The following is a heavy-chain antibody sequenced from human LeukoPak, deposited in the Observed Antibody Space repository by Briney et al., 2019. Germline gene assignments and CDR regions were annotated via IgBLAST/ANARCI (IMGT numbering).Heavy chain of an antibody. CDR1: GYTFTSYD. CDR2: MNPNSGNT. D-gene: IGHD2-2*01. CDR3: ARGCRGVVVPAAAPASKYYYYYMDV. J-gene: IGHJ6*03. Sequence: ASVKVSCKASGYTFTSYDINWVRQATGQGLEWMGWMNPNSGNTGYAQKFQGRVTIPRNTSISTAYMELSSLRSEDTAVYYCARGCRGVVVPAAAPASKYYYYYMDVWGKGTTVTVSS. V-gene: IGHV1-8*03.